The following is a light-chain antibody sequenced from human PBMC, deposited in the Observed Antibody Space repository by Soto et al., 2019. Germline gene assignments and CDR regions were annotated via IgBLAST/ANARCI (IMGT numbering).Light chain of an antibody. J-gene: IGLJ2*01. V-gene: IGLV2-14*01. CDR2: EVS. CDR3: SSFTTANLL. CDR1: SSDLDYYNS. Sequence: QSALTQPASVSGSPGQSITISCTGTSSDLDYYNSVSWYQHHPGKAPKLILYEVSYRPSGVSNRFSGSKTGNTASLTISDLQAEDEAHYYCSSFTTANLLFGGGTKLTVL.